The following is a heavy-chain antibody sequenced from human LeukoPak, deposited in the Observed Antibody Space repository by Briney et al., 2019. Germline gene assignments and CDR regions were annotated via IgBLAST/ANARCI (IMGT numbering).Heavy chain of an antibody. CDR2: IYWDDAK. CDR1: GFSLNTSGVS. J-gene: IGHJ4*02. V-gene: IGHV2-5*02. D-gene: IGHD2-21*02. Sequence: SGPTLVKPTQTLTLTCTFSGFSLNTSGVSVGWIRQPPGKALEWLALIYWDDAKRYSPSLKSRLTITKDTSKNQVVLTMTNIDPVDTATYYCVHRNTMVVTPSFDYWGQGTLVTVSS. CDR3: VHRNTMVVTPSFDY.